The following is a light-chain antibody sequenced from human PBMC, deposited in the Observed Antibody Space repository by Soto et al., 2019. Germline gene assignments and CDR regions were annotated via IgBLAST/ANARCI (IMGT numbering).Light chain of an antibody. CDR3: SSYTTSNTLV. J-gene: IGLJ2*01. Sequence: QSALTQPASVSGSPGQSITISCTGTSSDVGAYTYVSWYQQHPGKAPKLMIFEVSDRPSGVSNRFSGSKSGNTASLTISGLQAEDEADYYFSSYTTSNTLVLGGGTKLTVL. CDR1: SSDVGAYTY. CDR2: EVS. V-gene: IGLV2-14*01.